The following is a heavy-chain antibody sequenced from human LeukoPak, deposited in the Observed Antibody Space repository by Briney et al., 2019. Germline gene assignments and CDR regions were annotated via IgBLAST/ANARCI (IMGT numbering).Heavy chain of an antibody. D-gene: IGHD3-3*01. V-gene: IGHV1-18*01. CDR2: ISAYNGNT. CDR3: ARYYDFWSGYYTGFDY. Sequence: ASVKVSCKASGYTFTSYGISWVRQAPGQGLEWMGWISAYNGNTNYAQKLQGRVTMTTDTSTSTAYMELRSLRSDDTAVYYCARYYDFWSGYYTGFDYWGQGTLVTVSS. J-gene: IGHJ4*02. CDR1: GYTFTSYG.